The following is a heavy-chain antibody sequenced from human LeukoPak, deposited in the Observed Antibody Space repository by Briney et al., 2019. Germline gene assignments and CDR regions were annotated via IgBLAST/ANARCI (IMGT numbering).Heavy chain of an antibody. CDR1: GYTFTGYY. V-gene: IGHV1-2*06. CDR3: AKASIAARPQLDWFDP. CDR2: INPNSGGT. D-gene: IGHD6-6*01. J-gene: IGHJ5*02. Sequence: GASVKVSCKASGYTFTGYYMHWVRQAPGQGLEGMGRINPNSGGTNYAQKFQGRVTMTRDTSISTAYMEPSRLRSDDTAVYYCAKASIAARPQLDWFDPWGQGTLVTVSS.